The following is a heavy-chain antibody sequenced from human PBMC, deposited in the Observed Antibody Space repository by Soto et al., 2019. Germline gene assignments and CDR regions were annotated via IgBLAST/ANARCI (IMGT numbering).Heavy chain of an antibody. V-gene: IGHV3-33*01. CDR2: IWYDGSNK. J-gene: IGHJ6*02. D-gene: IGHD6-19*01. Sequence: QVQLVESGGGVVQPGRSLRLSCAASGFTFSSYGMHWVRQAPGKGLEWVAVIWYDGSNKYYAESVKGRFTISRDNSKNTLYLQMNSLRAEDTAVYYCARDPGIAVAGTVGRDYYYYGMDVWGQGTTVTVSS. CDR1: GFTFSSYG. CDR3: ARDPGIAVAGTVGRDYYYYGMDV.